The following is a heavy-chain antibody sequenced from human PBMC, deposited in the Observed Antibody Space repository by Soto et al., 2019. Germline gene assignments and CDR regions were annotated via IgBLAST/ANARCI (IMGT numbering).Heavy chain of an antibody. V-gene: IGHV1-2*04. J-gene: IGHJ6*02. D-gene: IGHD3-16*01. CDR2: INPNSGGT. CDR3: ARELRGTNYYYYGMEV. CDR1: GSTFTCYY. Sequence: GXSVKVSCQASGSTFTCYYMHLVRQAPGQGLEWMGWINPNSGGTNYARKFQGWVAMTRDTSISTAYMELSRLRSDDTAVYYCARELRGTNYYYYGMEVWGQGTTVTVSS.